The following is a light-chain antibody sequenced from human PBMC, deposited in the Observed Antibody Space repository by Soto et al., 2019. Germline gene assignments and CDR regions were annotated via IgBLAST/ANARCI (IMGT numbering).Light chain of an antibody. J-gene: IGLJ3*02. CDR3: QSYDSSLSGCFWV. CDR1: SSNIGAGYD. V-gene: IGLV1-40*01. CDR2: GNS. Sequence: QSVLTQPPSVSGAPGQRVTISCTGSSSNIGAGYDVHWYQQLPGTAPKLLIYGNSNRPSGVPDRFSGSKSGTSASLAITGLQAEDEADYYCQSYDSSLSGCFWVFGGGTKLTVL.